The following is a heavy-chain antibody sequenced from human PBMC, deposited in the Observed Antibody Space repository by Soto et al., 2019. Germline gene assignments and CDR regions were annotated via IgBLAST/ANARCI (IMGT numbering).Heavy chain of an antibody. CDR1: GFTFSSYS. CDR3: AKDQGSYGYPDYFDY. J-gene: IGHJ4*02. D-gene: IGHD5-18*01. V-gene: IGHV3-30*18. Sequence: QVQLVESGGGVVQPGRSLRLSCAASGFTFSSYSMHWVRQAPGKGLEWVAVISYDESNKYYADSVKGRFTISRDNSMNTLYLPMNSLRPEDTAVYYCAKDQGSYGYPDYFDYWGQGTLVTVSS. CDR2: ISYDESNK.